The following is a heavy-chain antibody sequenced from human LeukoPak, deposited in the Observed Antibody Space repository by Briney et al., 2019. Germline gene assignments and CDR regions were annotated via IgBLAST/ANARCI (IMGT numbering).Heavy chain of an antibody. D-gene: IGHD6-13*01. V-gene: IGHV4-59*01. Sequence: PSETLSLTCTVSGGSISSYYWSWIRQPSGKGLEWIGYIYYSGSTNYNPSLKSRVTISVDTSKNQFSLKLSSVTAADTAVYYCARYSSSWYGVDYWGQGTLVTVSS. CDR1: GGSISSYY. CDR2: IYYSGST. J-gene: IGHJ4*02. CDR3: ARYSSSWYGVDY.